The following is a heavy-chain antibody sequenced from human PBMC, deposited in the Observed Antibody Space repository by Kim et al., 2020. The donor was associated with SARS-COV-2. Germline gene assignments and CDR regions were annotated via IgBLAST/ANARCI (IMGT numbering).Heavy chain of an antibody. CDR3: ATRPNWGFPHYYYYGMDV. D-gene: IGHD7-27*01. Sequence: SETLSLTCTVSGGSISSSSYYWGWIRQPPGKGLEWIGSIYYSGSTYYNPSLKSRVTISVDTSKNQFSLKLSSVTAADTAVYYCATRPNWGFPHYYYYGMDVWGQGTTVTVSS. V-gene: IGHV4-39*01. CDR1: GGSISSSSYY. J-gene: IGHJ6*02. CDR2: IYYSGST.